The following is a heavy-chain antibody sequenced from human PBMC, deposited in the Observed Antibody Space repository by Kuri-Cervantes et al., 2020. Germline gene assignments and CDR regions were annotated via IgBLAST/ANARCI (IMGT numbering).Heavy chain of an antibody. Sequence: SGPTLVKPTQTLTLTCTFSGFSLSTIGVRVSWIRQPPGKALEWLARIDWDDDKYCSTSLKTRLTISKDTSKNQVVLTMTNMDPVDTATYYCARDFVPDAFDIWGQGTMVTVSS. CDR1: GFSLSTIGVR. V-gene: IGHV2-70*04. CDR2: IDWDDDK. CDR3: ARDFVPDAFDI. J-gene: IGHJ3*02. D-gene: IGHD2/OR15-2a*01.